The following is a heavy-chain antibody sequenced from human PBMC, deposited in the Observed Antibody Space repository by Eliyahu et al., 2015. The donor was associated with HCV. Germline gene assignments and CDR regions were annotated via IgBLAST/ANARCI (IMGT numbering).Heavy chain of an antibody. CDR1: RFD. V-gene: IGHV1-8*01. CDR3: ARGRSGRPGYDLDV. J-gene: IGHJ6*02. Sequence: RFDINWVRQAPGQGLEWMGWVNPDSDNTDSTQRFQGRVTMTRNTSISTVYMELSSLRSEDTAVYYCARGRSGRPGYDLDVWGQGTTVTVSS. CDR2: VNPDSDNT. D-gene: IGHD2-15*01.